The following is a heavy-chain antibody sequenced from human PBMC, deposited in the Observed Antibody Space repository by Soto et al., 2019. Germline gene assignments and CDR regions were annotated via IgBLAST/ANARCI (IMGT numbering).Heavy chain of an antibody. J-gene: IGHJ3*01. D-gene: IGHD3-10*01. V-gene: IGHV3-74*01. CDR1: GFTFSDYW. Sequence: EVQLVESGGGLVQPGESLRLSCAASGFTFSDYWIHWVRQAPGKGLVWVSRIKFDGSSANYADSVKGRFTISRDNAKDTVYLQMNSLGAEDTAVYHCARGVRGHYGFDVWGQGTMVTVSS. CDR2: IKFDGSSA. CDR3: ARGVRGHYGFDV.